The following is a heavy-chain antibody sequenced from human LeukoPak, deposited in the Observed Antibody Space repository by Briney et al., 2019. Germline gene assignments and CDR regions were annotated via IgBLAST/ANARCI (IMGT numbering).Heavy chain of an antibody. CDR2: IYYSGST. D-gene: IGHD3-9*01. J-gene: IGHJ3*02. Sequence: SETLSLTCTVSGGSISSVDYYWSWIRQPPGKGLEWIGYIYYSGSTYCDPSLKSRVMISVDASKNQFSLKLSSVTAADTAVYYCARLGIDYDILTGYIPDAFDIWGRGTMVTVSS. CDR1: GGSISSVDYY. CDR3: ARLGIDYDILTGYIPDAFDI. V-gene: IGHV4-30-4*01.